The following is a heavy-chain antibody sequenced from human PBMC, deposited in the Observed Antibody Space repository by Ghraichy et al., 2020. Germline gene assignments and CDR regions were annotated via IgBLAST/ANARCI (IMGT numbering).Heavy chain of an antibody. J-gene: IGHJ6*03. CDR1: GGTFSSYA. Sequence: SVKVSCKASGGTFSSYAISWVRQAPGQGLEWMGRIIPILGIANYAQKFQGRVTITADKSTSTAYMELSSLRSEDTAVYYCARAGECSGGSCYSAVYYYYYYYMDVWGKGTTVTVSS. CDR3: ARAGECSGGSCYSAVYYYYYYYMDV. CDR2: IIPILGIA. D-gene: IGHD2-15*01. V-gene: IGHV1-69*04.